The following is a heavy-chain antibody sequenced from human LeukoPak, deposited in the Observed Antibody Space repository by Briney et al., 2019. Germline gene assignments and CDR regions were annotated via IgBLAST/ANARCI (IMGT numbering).Heavy chain of an antibody. CDR1: GFTFSSYA. CDR3: ARAAGWFDP. V-gene: IGHV3-30-3*01. Sequence: GGSLRLSCAASGFTFSSYAMHWVRQAPGKGLEWVAVISYDGSNKYYADSVKGRFTISRDNSKNTLYLQMNSLRAEDTAVYYCARAAGWFDPWGQGTLVTVSS. CDR2: ISYDGSNK. J-gene: IGHJ5*02.